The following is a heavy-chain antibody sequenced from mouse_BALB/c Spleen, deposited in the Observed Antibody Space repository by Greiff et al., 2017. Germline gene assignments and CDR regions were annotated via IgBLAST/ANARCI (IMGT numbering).Heavy chain of an antibody. J-gene: IGHJ4*01. Sequence: EVQGVESGGGLVQPKGSLKLSCAASGFTFNTYAMNWVRQAPGKGLEWVARIRSKSNNYATYYADSVKDRFTISRDDSQSMLYLQMNNLKTEDTAMYYCVRQLPGAMDYWGQGTSVTVSS. D-gene: IGHD2-12*01. V-gene: IGHV10-1*02. CDR3: VRQLPGAMDY. CDR2: IRSKSNNYAT. CDR1: GFTFNTYA.